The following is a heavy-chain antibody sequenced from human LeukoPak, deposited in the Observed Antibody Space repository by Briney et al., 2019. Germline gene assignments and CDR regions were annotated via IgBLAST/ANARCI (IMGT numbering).Heavy chain of an antibody. J-gene: IGHJ4*02. CDR2: ISSSSTYI. CDR1: GFTLSSYS. Sequence: GSLRLSCAASGFTLSSYSMNWVRQAPGKGLEWVSFISSSSTYIYYADSVMGRFTISRDNPKNSLYLQMNSLRAEDTAVYYCVRDVYSGAYGYDFWGQGTLVTVSS. D-gene: IGHD1-26*01. CDR3: VRDVYSGAYGYDF. V-gene: IGHV3-21*01.